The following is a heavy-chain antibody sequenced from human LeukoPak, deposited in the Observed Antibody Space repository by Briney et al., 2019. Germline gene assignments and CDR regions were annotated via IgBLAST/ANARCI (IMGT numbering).Heavy chain of an antibody. Sequence: GGSLRLSCAASGFTFSSYAMSWVRQAPGKGLEWVSAISGSGGSTYYADSVKGRFTISRDNSKNTLYLQMNSLRGEDTAVYYCAYMGACVLMVYALVDYWGQGTLVTVSS. CDR1: GFTFSSYA. D-gene: IGHD2-8*01. CDR3: AYMGACVLMVYALVDY. V-gene: IGHV3-23*01. J-gene: IGHJ4*02. CDR2: ISGSGGST.